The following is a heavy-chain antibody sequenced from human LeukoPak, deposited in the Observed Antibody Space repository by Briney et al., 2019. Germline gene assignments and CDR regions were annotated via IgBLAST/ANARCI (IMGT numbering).Heavy chain of an antibody. V-gene: IGHV4-59*01. D-gene: IGHD1-26*01. CDR2: VYYSGST. J-gene: IGHJ6*03. CDR3: VRASSGSYTDWYYYYYMDV. CDR1: GGSISGYY. Sequence: SETLSLTCTVSGGSISGYYWSWIRQPPGEGLEWIGYVYYSGSTNYNPSLKSRVTISVDTSKNQFSLKLSSVTAADTAVYYCVRASSGSYTDWYYYYYMDVWGKGTTVTISS.